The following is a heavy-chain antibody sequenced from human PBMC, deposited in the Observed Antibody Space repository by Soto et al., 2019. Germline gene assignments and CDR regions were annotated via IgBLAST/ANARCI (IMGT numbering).Heavy chain of an antibody. CDR2: INPSDSHT. Sequence: PGEPLKSSGQGSVYTFTNHWITWVRQMPGKGLEWMGRINPSDSHTNYSPSFQGHVTMSVDKSISTAYLQWSSLKASDTAMYYCARHASYYVSSGYFGTYWGQGTLVPVSS. CDR1: VYTFTNHW. D-gene: IGHD3-22*01. V-gene: IGHV5-10-1*01. J-gene: IGHJ4*02. CDR3: ARHASYYVSSGYFGTY.